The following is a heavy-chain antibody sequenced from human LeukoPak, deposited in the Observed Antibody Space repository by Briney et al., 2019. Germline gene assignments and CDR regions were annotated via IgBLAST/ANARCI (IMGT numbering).Heavy chain of an antibody. J-gene: IGHJ4*02. CDR1: GFTFSSYS. D-gene: IGHD5-18*01. Sequence: PGGSLRLSCAASGFTFSSYSMNWVRQAPGKGLEWVSSISSSSSYIYYADSVKGRFTISRDNAKNSLYLQMNSLRAEDTAVYYCARDTDVDTAMADYWGQGTLVTVSS. CDR2: ISSSSSYI. V-gene: IGHV3-21*01. CDR3: ARDTDVDTAMADY.